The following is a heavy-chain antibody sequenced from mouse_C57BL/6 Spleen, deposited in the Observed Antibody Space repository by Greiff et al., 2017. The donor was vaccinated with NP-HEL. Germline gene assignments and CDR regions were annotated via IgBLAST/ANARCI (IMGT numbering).Heavy chain of an antibody. CDR3: ARDYDYDVKAWFAY. CDR2: ISYDGSN. Sequence: VQLKESGPGLVKPSQSLSLTCSVTGYSITSGYYWNWIRQFPGNKLEWMGYISYDGSNNYNPSLKNRISITRDTSKNQFFLKLNSVTTEDTATYYCARDYDYDVKAWFAYWGQGTLVTVSA. J-gene: IGHJ3*01. CDR1: GYSITSGYY. D-gene: IGHD2-4*01. V-gene: IGHV3-6*01.